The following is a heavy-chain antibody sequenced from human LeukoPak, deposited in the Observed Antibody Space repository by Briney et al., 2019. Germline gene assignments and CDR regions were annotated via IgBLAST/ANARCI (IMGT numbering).Heavy chain of an antibody. Sequence: PGGSLRLSCAASGFTFSSYAMSWVRQAPGKGLEWGSAISGSGGSTYYADSVKGRFTISRDNSKNTLYLQMNSLRAEDTAVYYCAKDLVVVPAAIDYFDYWGQGTLVTVSS. CDR3: AKDLVVVPAAIDYFDY. CDR1: GFTFSSYA. J-gene: IGHJ4*02. D-gene: IGHD2-2*01. CDR2: ISGSGGST. V-gene: IGHV3-23*01.